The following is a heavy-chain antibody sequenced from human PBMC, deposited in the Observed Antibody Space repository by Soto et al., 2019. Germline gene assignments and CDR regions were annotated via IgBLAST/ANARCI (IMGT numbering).Heavy chain of an antibody. Sequence: APVKGSCKVSGGSFSTYTRTWVRQAPGQGLEWMGGIIPMFGIINYAQKFQGRVTITADRSTTTAYMELISLRSDDTAVYYCAILTPITGVYWGQGAQVTVSS. CDR1: GGSFSTYT. V-gene: IGHV1-69*10. CDR2: IIPMFGII. D-gene: IGHD5-12*01. CDR3: AILTPITGVY. J-gene: IGHJ4*02.